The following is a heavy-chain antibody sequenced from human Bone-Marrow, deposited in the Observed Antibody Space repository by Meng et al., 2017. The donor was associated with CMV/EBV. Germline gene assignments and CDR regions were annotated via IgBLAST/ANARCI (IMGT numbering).Heavy chain of an antibody. CDR1: GVTFSSYW. D-gene: IGHD2-2*02. V-gene: IGHV3-7*01. CDR2: IKQDGSEK. Sequence: GGSLRLSCAASGVTFSSYWMSWVRQAPGKGLEWVANIKQDGSEKYYVDSMKGRFTISRDNHKNSLYLQMNSLRAEDTAVYYCARDRGVVVPAAIFLDSWGQGTLVTVSS. CDR3: ARDRGVVVPAAIFLDS. J-gene: IGHJ4*02.